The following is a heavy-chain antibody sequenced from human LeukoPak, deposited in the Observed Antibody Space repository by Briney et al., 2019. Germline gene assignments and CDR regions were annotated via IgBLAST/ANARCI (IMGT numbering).Heavy chain of an antibody. CDR2: ITGSGADT. D-gene: IGHD6-19*01. V-gene: IGHV3-23*01. J-gene: IGHJ4*02. CDR3: ARGRSGWSSSSFDY. CDR1: GITFSTYA. Sequence: GGSLRLSCAASGITFSTYAMSWVRQAPGKGLEWVSTITGSGADTFYADSVKGRFTISRGISRNTLYLQMNSLRAEDTALYYCARGRSGWSSSSFDYWGQGTLVTVSS.